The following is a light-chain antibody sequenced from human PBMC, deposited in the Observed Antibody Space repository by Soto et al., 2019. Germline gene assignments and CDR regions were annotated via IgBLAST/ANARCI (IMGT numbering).Light chain of an antibody. Sequence: AIQLTQSPSSLSASVGDRVTITCRASQGISSALAWYQQKPGKPPKLLIYDASSLESGVPSMFSGSGSGTDFTLTISSLQPEDFATYYCQQFNSLITFGQGTRLEIK. CDR1: QGISSA. J-gene: IGKJ5*01. V-gene: IGKV1-13*02. CDR2: DAS. CDR3: QQFNSLIT.